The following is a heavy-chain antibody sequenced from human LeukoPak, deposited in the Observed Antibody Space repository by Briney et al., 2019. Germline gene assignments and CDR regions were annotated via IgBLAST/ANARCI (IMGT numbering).Heavy chain of an antibody. J-gene: IGHJ4*02. CDR3: ARDSFSGSYFDY. CDR2: IYYSGST. D-gene: IGHD1-26*01. V-gene: IGHV4-59*01. CDR1: GGSISSYY. Sequence: SETLSLTCTVSGGSISSYYWSWIRQPPGKGLEWIGYIYYSGSTNYNPSLKSRVTISVDTSKNQFSLRLSSVTAADTAVYYCARDSFSGSYFDYWGQGTLVTVSS.